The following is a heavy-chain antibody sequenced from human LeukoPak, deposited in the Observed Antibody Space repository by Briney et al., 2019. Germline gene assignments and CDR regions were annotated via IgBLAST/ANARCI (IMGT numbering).Heavy chain of an antibody. V-gene: IGHV3-74*01. CDR3: ARAEVVPAANDAFDI. CDR2: INRDGSST. D-gene: IGHD2-2*01. J-gene: IGHJ3*02. Sequence: PGGSLRLSCAASGIIFSNYWMHWVRQAPGKGLVWVSRINRDGSSTSYADSVKGRFTISRDNAKNSLYLQMNSLRAEDTAVYYCARAEVVPAANDAFDIWGQGTMVTVSS. CDR1: GIIFSNYW.